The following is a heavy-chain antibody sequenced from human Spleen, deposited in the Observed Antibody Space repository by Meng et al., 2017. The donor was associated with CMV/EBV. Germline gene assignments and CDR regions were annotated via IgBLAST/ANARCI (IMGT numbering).Heavy chain of an antibody. CDR2: IDLSGKT. Sequence: SETLSLTCAVYGGSLNHYCWTWIRQPPGKGLEWIGDIDLSGKTNYNPSLRSRVTISLDASKNQFSLKLNSVTAADTAVYFCARGNGYSYGFYFDHWGRGALVTVSS. CDR3: ARGNGYSYGFYFDH. D-gene: IGHD5-18*01. CDR1: GGSLNHYC. V-gene: IGHV4-34*01. J-gene: IGHJ4*02.